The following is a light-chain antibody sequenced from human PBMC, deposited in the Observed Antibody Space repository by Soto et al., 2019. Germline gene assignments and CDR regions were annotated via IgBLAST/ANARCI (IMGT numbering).Light chain of an antibody. V-gene: IGKV3-15*01. CDR2: GAS. CDR1: QSVGSK. CDR3: QQYSNWPPVI. Sequence: EIVLTQSPGTLSLSPGERVTLSCRASQSVGSKVAWYQQKPGQAPSLLIYGASTRATETPVRFSGSGSGTEFTLTISSLQSEDFAVYYCQQYSNWPPVIFGGGTKVDIK. J-gene: IGKJ4*01.